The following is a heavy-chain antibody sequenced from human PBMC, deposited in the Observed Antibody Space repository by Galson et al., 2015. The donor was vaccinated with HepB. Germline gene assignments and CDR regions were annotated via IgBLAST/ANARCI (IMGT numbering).Heavy chain of an antibody. CDR1: GGSISSYY. V-gene: IGHV4-59*01. D-gene: IGHD3-10*01. J-gene: IGHJ4*02. Sequence: ETLSLTCTVSGGSISSYYWSWIRQPPGKGLEWIGFIYYSGTTKYNPSLKSRLTISVDTSKNQLSLKLSSVTAADTAVYYCASQPSGSYYFDCWGQGTLVTVSS. CDR2: IYYSGTT. CDR3: ASQPSGSYYFDC.